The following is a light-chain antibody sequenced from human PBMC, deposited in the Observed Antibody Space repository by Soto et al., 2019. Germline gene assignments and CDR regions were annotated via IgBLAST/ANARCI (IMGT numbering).Light chain of an antibody. V-gene: IGKV3-20*01. CDR3: QQFSSYPLT. CDR1: QTVRNNY. Sequence: EFMLTQSPGTLSLTPGERATLSCRASQTVRNNYLAWYQQKPGQAPRLLIYDASSRATGSPDRFSGGGSGTDFTLTICRLEPEDFAVYYCQQFSSYPLTFGGGTKVDI. CDR2: DAS. J-gene: IGKJ4*01.